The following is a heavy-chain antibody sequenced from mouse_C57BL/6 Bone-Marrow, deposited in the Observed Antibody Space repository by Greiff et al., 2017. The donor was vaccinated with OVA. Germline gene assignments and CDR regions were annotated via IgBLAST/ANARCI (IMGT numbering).Heavy chain of an antibody. Sequence: QVQLQQPGAELVKPGASVKLSCKASGYTFTSYWMHWVKQRPGRGLEWIGRIDPNSGGTKYNEKFKSKATLTVDKPSSTAYMQLSSLTSEDSAVYNCAREKNYGNYVGNFDVWGTGTTVTVSS. CDR3: AREKNYGNYVGNFDV. CDR2: IDPNSGGT. CDR1: GYTFTSYW. J-gene: IGHJ1*03. D-gene: IGHD2-1*01. V-gene: IGHV1-72*01.